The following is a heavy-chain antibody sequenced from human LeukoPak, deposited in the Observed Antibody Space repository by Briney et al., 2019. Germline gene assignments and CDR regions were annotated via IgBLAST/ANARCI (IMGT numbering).Heavy chain of an antibody. CDR3: ARDPYSSSYDAFDI. J-gene: IGHJ3*02. V-gene: IGHV1-69*04. D-gene: IGHD6-13*01. Sequence: SVKVSCKASGGTFSSYAISWVRQAPGQGLEWMGRIIPILGIANYAQKFQGRVTITADKSTSTAYMELSSLRSEDTAVYYCARDPYSSSYDAFDIWGQGTMVTVSS. CDR2: IIPILGIA. CDR1: GGTFSSYA.